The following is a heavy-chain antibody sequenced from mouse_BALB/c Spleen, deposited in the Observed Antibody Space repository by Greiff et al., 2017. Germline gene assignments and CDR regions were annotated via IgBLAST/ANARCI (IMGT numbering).Heavy chain of an antibody. CDR3: ARHLDSSGWIAY. CDR1: GFTFSSYT. D-gene: IGHD3-2*01. V-gene: IGHV5-12-2*01. Sequence: EVMLVESGGGLVQPGGSLKLSCAASGFTFSSYTMSWVRQTPEKRLEWVAYISNGGGSTYYPDTVKGRFTISRDNAKNTLYLQMSSLKSEDTAMYYCARHLDSSGWIAYWGQGTLVTVSA. CDR2: ISNGGGST. J-gene: IGHJ3*01.